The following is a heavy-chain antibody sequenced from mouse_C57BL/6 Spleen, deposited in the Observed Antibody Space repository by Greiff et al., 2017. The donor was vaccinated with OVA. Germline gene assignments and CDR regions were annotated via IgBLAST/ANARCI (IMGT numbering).Heavy chain of an antibody. Sequence: VQLQQSGPELVKPGASVKISCKASGYTFTDYYMNWVKQSHGKSLEWIGDINPNNGGTSYNQKFKGKATLTVDKSSSTAYMELRSLTSEDSAVYYCAREFITSFAYWGQGTLVTVSA. J-gene: IGHJ3*01. D-gene: IGHD1-1*01. CDR2: INPNNGGT. V-gene: IGHV1-26*01. CDR3: AREFITSFAY. CDR1: GYTFTDYY.